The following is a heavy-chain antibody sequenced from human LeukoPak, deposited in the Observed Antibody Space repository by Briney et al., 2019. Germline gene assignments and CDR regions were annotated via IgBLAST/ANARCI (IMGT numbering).Heavy chain of an antibody. Sequence: PGGSLRLSCAASGFTVSSNYMSWVRQAPGKGLEWVSAISGSGGSTYYADSVKGRFTISRDNSKNTLYLQMNSLRAEDTAVYYCAKPISRVGSTSCYDYWGQGTLVTVSS. J-gene: IGHJ4*02. CDR3: AKPISRVGSTSCYDY. V-gene: IGHV3-23*01. D-gene: IGHD2-2*01. CDR2: ISGSGGST. CDR1: GFTVSSNY.